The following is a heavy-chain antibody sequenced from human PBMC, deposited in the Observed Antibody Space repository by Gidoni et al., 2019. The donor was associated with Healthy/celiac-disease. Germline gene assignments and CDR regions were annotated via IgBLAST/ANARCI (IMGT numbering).Heavy chain of an antibody. D-gene: IGHD3-22*01. Sequence: QVQLVQSGAEVKKPGASVKVSCKASGYTFTSYAMHWVRQAPGHRLEWMGWINAGTSNTKYSQKFQGRVTITRETSASTAYMELSSLRSEDTAVYYCASPRHYYDSSGYYYYAFDIWGQGTMVTVSS. V-gene: IGHV1-3*01. CDR1: GYTFTSYA. CDR2: INAGTSNT. CDR3: ASPRHYYDSSGYYYYAFDI. J-gene: IGHJ3*02.